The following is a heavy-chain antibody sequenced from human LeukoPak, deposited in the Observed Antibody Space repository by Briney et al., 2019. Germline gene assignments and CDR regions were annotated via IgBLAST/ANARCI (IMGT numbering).Heavy chain of an antibody. D-gene: IGHD3-9*01. Sequence: PGGSLSLSCAASGFTFNYYAMNWVRQAPGKGLEWVSGISGAGTTTYYADSVKGRFTISRDNSKNKVYLQMNSLRAEDTAVYYCAKGIDILTAYLDYWGQGTLVTVSS. CDR2: ISGAGTTT. J-gene: IGHJ4*02. CDR3: AKGIDILTAYLDY. V-gene: IGHV3-23*01. CDR1: GFTFNYYA.